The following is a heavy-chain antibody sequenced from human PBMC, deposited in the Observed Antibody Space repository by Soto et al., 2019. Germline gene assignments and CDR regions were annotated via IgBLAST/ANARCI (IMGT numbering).Heavy chain of an antibody. CDR2: ISSSSSTI. Sequence: EVQLVESGGGLVQPGGSLRLSCAASGFTFSSYSMNWVRQAPGKGLEWVSYISSSSSTIYYADSVKGRFTISRYNAKNSMYLQMNSLRAEDTAVYYCARYYYYYYMDVWGKGTTVTVSS. CDR3: ARYYYYYYMDV. CDR1: GFTFSSYS. V-gene: IGHV3-48*01. J-gene: IGHJ6*03.